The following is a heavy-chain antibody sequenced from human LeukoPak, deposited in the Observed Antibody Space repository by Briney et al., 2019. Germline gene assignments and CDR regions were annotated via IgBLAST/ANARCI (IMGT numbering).Heavy chain of an antibody. D-gene: IGHD1-26*01. CDR3: ARVIFGGSPPSP. J-gene: IGHJ5*02. CDR1: GYTFTGYY. Sequence: GASVKVPCKASGYTFTGYYMHWVRQAPGQGLEWMGWINPNSGGTNYAQKFQGRVTMTRDTSISTAYMELSRLRSDDTAVYYCARVIFGGSPPSPWGQGTLVTVSS. CDR2: INPNSGGT. V-gene: IGHV1-2*02.